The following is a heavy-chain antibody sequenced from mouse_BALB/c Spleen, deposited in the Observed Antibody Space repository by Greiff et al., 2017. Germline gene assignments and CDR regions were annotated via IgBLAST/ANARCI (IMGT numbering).Heavy chain of an antibody. CDR1: GFTFTDYY. CDR2: IRNKANGYTT. V-gene: IGHV7-3*02. D-gene: IGHD2-1*01. Sequence: DVKLVESGGGLVQPGGSLRLSCATSGFTFTDYYMSWVRQPPGKALEWLGFIRNKANGYTTEYSASVKGRFTISRDNSQSILYLQMNTLRAEDSATYYCARVYGRNYYAMDYWGQGTSVTVSS. J-gene: IGHJ4*01. CDR3: ARVYGRNYYAMDY.